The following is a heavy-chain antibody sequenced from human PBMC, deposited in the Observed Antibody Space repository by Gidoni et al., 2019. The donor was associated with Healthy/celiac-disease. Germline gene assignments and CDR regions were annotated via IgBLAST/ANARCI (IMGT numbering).Heavy chain of an antibody. CDR2: ISGSGGST. J-gene: IGHJ3*02. CDR1: GFTFSSYA. D-gene: IGHD3-16*01. CDR3: AAAWGFFDAFDI. Sequence: EVQLLESGGGLVQLGGSLRLSCAASGFTFSSYAMSWVRQAPGKGLECVSAISGSGGSTYYADSVKGRFTISRDNSKNTLYLQMNSLRAEDTAVYYCAAAWGFFDAFDIWGQGTMVTVSS. V-gene: IGHV3-23*01.